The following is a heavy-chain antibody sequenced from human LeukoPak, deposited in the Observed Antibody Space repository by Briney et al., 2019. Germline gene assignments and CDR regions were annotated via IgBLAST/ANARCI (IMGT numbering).Heavy chain of an antibody. CDR3: ARDMSGSLDY. CDR1: GFTFSSYG. D-gene: IGHD1-26*01. V-gene: IGHV3-30*03. Sequence: GSLRLSCAASGFTFSSYGMHWVRQAPGKGLEWVAVISYDGSNKYYADSVKGRSTISRDNSKNTLYLQMNSLRAEDTAVYYCARDMSGSLDYWGQGTLVTVSS. J-gene: IGHJ4*02. CDR2: ISYDGSNK.